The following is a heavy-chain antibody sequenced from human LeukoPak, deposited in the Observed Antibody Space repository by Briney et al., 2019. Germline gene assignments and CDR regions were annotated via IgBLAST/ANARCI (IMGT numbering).Heavy chain of an antibody. J-gene: IGHJ4*02. Sequence: GGSLRLSCAASGFSFSSSAMHWARQAPGKGLEWVAFIRYDGSDKSYADSVKGRFTISRDNSKNSLYLQMDSLRTEDTAMYYCAKDLGTSPTPRGYFDYWGQGTLVTVSS. CDR1: GFSFSSSA. D-gene: IGHD7-27*01. CDR2: IRYDGSDK. CDR3: AKDLGTSPTPRGYFDY. V-gene: IGHV3-30*02.